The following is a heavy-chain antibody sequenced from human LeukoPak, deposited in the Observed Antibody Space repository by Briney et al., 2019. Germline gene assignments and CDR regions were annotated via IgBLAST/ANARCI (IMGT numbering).Heavy chain of an antibody. J-gene: IGHJ4*02. Sequence: GASVKVSCKASGYTFTGSYMHWVRQDPRQGLERMGWINPNSGGTNYAQKFQGRVTMTRDTSISTAYMELSRLRSDDTAVYYCARAKWLRAFDYWGEGTLFTVSS. CDR1: GYTFTGSY. V-gene: IGHV1-2*02. D-gene: IGHD5-12*01. CDR2: INPNSGGT. CDR3: ARAKWLRAFDY.